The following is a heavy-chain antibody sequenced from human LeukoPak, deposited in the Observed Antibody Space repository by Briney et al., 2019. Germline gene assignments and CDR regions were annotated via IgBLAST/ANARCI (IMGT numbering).Heavy chain of an antibody. CDR3: ARRYGGIRPDAFDI. Sequence: SETLSLTCAVSGYSISSGYYWGWIRQPPGKGLEWIGSIYHSGSTYYNPSLKSRVTISVDTSKNQFSLKLSSVTAADTAVYHCARRYGGIRPDAFDIWGQGTMVTVSS. CDR2: IYHSGST. V-gene: IGHV4-38-2*01. CDR1: GYSISSGYY. D-gene: IGHD4-23*01. J-gene: IGHJ3*02.